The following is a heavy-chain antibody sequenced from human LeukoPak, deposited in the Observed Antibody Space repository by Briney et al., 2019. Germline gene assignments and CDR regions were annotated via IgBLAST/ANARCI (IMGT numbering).Heavy chain of an antibody. CDR1: VGSISSYY. V-gene: IGHV4-4*08. CDR2: IYNSGTT. CDR3: AGHFDF. Sequence: SETLSLTCTVSVGSISSYYWCGIREPPGKGLEGIGYIYNSGTTTYNPSLKRRVTTSVDTSKNQFSLKLDSVTAADTAVYYCAGHFDFWGQGTLVTVSS. J-gene: IGHJ4*02.